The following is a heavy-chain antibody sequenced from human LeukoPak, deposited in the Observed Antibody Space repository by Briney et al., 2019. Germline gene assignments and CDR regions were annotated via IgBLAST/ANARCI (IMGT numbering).Heavy chain of an antibody. CDR1: GGSITSSTYY. V-gene: IGHV4-61*02. CDR2: IYTSGST. CDR3: ASGYCSGGSCYFDP. D-gene: IGHD2-15*01. J-gene: IGHJ5*02. Sequence: SETLSLTCSVSGGSITSSTYYWSWIRQPAGKGLEWIGRIYTSGSTNYNPSLKSRLTISVDTSKNQFPLKLSSVTAADTAVYYCASGYCSGGSCYFDPWGQGILVTVSS.